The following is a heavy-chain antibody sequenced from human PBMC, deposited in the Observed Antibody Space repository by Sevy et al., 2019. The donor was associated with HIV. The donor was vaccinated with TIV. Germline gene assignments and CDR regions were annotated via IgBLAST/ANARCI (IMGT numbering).Heavy chain of an antibody. CDR3: ARDTSRWEPIGAFDI. CDR2: ISSSGSTI. J-gene: IGHJ3*02. D-gene: IGHD1-26*01. V-gene: IGHV3-11*01. CDR1: GFTFSDYY. Sequence: GGSLRLSCAASGFTFSDYYMSWIRQAPGKGLEWVSYISSSGSTIYYADSVKGRFTISRDNAKKSLYLQMNSLRAEDTAVYYCARDTSRWEPIGAFDIWGQGTMVTVS.